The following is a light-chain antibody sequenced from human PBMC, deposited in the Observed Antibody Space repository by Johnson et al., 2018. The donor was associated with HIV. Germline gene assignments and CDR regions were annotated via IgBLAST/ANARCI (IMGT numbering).Light chain of an antibody. CDR1: SSNIADNY. J-gene: IGLJ1*01. CDR2: DNN. V-gene: IGLV1-51*01. Sequence: QSVLTQPPSVSAAPGQQVTISCSGSSSNIADNYVSWYQQLPGTAPKLLIFDNNDRPSGIPDRFSASKSGTSATLGITGLQTGDEADYYCGTWDGSLSVYVFGTGTKVTVL. CDR3: GTWDGSLSVYV.